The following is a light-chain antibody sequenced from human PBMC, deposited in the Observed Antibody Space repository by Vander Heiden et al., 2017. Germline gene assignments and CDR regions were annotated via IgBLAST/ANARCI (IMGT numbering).Light chain of an antibody. CDR1: SSNIGAGYD. J-gene: IGLJ2*01. CDR2: DNG. V-gene: IGLV1-40*01. CDR3: QSFDSGLRAVT. Sequence: QPVLTQPPSVSGAPGQRVTISCTGNSSNIGAGYDVQWYQQVAGAAPRILVYDNGNRPSGVPDRFSGSKSGTSASLAITGLQAEDEADYYCQSFDSGLRAVTFGGGTTL.